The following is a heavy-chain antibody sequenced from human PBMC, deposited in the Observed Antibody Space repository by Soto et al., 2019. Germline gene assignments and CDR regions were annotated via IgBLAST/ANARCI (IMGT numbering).Heavy chain of an antibody. V-gene: IGHV4-39*02. CDR1: GGTIRSSNYY. CDR3: SRRAPEGFDP. J-gene: IGHJ5*02. CDR2: IDYSGST. Sequence: PSEPLSLTCTVSGGTIRSSNYYWAWIRQPPGKGLEWIGSIDYSGSTYYNPSLKSRVTISVDTSKNHFSLKLGSVTAADTALYYCSRRAPEGFDPWGQGTLVTVSS.